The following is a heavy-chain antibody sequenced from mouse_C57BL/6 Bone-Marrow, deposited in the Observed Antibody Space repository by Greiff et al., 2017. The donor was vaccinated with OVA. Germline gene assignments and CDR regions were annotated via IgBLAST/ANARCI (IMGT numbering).Heavy chain of an antibody. CDR1: GFTFSSYG. CDR3: ARRYGYGGSWFAY. CDR2: ISSGGSYT. Sequence: EVQRVESGGDLVKPGGSLKLSCAASGFTFSSYGMSWVRQTPDKRLEWVATISSGGSYTYYPDSVKGRFTITRDNAKNTLYLQMSSLKSEDTAMYYCARRYGYGGSWFAYWGQGTLVTVSA. D-gene: IGHD2-2*01. V-gene: IGHV5-6*01. J-gene: IGHJ3*01.